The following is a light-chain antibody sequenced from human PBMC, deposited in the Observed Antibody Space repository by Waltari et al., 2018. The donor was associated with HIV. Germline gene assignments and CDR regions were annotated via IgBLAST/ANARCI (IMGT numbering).Light chain of an antibody. V-gene: IGLV2-23*02. CDR2: EVT. Sequence: QSVLTQPASVSGSPGQSIPISCPGTSSDVGNYNLFSWYQQHPGKAPKLIIYEVTKRPSGVSNRFSGSKSGNTASLTISGLQAEDEADYYCCSYVGSNVWVFGGGTKLTVL. J-gene: IGLJ3*02. CDR3: CSYVGSNVWV. CDR1: SSDVGNYNL.